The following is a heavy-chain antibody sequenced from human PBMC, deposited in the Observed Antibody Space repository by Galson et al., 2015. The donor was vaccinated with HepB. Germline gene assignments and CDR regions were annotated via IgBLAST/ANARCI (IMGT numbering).Heavy chain of an antibody. CDR3: AKDYIGDYLDY. J-gene: IGHJ4*02. CDR1: GFTFRPHA. Sequence: SLRLSCAASGFTFRPHAMDWVRQAPGKGLEWVAVISNDGSNIFYADSVKGRFTISRDNSKNTLYLQMNSLRAEDTAVYYCAKDYIGDYLDYWGQGTLVTVSP. CDR2: ISNDGSNI. V-gene: IGHV3-30*18. D-gene: IGHD3-10*01.